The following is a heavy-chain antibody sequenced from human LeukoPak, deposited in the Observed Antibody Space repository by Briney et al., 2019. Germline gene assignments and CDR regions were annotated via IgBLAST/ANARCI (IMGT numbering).Heavy chain of an antibody. Sequence: GASVRVSCKASGYTFTSHDINWVRQATGQGLEWMGWMNPNSGNTGYAQKFQGRVTITRNTSISTAYMELSSLRSEDTAVYYCARGRITIFGVANWFDPWGQGTLVTVSS. D-gene: IGHD3-3*01. V-gene: IGHV1-8*03. CDR1: GYTFTSHD. CDR2: MNPNSGNT. CDR3: ARGRITIFGVANWFDP. J-gene: IGHJ5*02.